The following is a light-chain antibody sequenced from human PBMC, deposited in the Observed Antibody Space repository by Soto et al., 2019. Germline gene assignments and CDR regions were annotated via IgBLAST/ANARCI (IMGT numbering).Light chain of an antibody. Sequence: EIVWPQSPGTLSLSPGERATLSCRASQSVSSSYLAWCQQRPGQAPRRLIYGASKRATGIPARFSGSGFGTDFTLTISSLEPEEFAVYYCQQRSKWRTFGQGTKVDIK. V-gene: IGKV3D-20*02. CDR3: QQRSKWRT. J-gene: IGKJ1*01. CDR2: GAS. CDR1: QSVSSSY.